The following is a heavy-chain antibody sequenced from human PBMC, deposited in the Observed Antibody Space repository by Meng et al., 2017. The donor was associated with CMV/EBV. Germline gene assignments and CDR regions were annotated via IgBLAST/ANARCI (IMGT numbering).Heavy chain of an antibody. Sequence: SVKVSCKASGYTFTSYDINWVRQAPGQGLEWMGRIIPILGIANYAQKFQGRVTITADKSTSTAYMELSSLRSEDTAVYYCARDNGGNSMSDYWGQGTLVTVSS. D-gene: IGHD4-23*01. V-gene: IGHV1-69*04. CDR2: IIPILGIA. CDR1: GYTFTSYD. J-gene: IGHJ4*02. CDR3: ARDNGGNSMSDY.